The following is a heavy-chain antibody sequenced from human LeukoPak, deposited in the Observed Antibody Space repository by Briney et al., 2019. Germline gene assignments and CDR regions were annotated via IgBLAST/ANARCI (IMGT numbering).Heavy chain of an antibody. V-gene: IGHV3-48*04. Sequence: PGGSLRLSCAASGFTFSSYGMHWVRQAPGKGLEWVSYISSSGSTIYYADSVKGRFTISRDNAKNSLYLQMNSLRAEDTAVYYCARLGRWLQLGYFQHWGQGTLVTVSP. D-gene: IGHD5-24*01. CDR3: ARLGRWLQLGYFQH. CDR2: ISSSGSTI. J-gene: IGHJ1*01. CDR1: GFTFSSYG.